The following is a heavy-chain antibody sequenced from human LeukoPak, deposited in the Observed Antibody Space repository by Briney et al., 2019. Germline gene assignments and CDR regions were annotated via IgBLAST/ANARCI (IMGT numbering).Heavy chain of an antibody. V-gene: IGHV1-18*01. D-gene: IGHD3-22*01. CDR1: GYTFISYG. CDR3: ARAYYHDSSDYYFPLDY. Sequence: ASVKVSCKASGYTFISYGISWVRQAPGQGLEWMGWINPYNGNTNYAQKFQGRVTMTRDTSTSTVYMELSSLRSEDTAVYYCARAYYHDSSDYYFPLDYWGQGTLVTVSS. J-gene: IGHJ4*02. CDR2: INPYNGNT.